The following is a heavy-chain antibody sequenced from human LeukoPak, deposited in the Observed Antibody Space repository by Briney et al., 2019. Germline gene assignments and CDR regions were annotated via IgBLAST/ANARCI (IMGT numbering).Heavy chain of an antibody. CDR3: ARDGRLTIFVRGIITEGRPPKN. V-gene: IGHV1-2*02. CDR2: INPKTGGT. J-gene: IGHJ4*02. D-gene: IGHD3-10*01. Sequence: GASVKVSCKASGYTFTDSYMHWVRQAPGQGLEWMGWINPKTGGTNYAQRFQGRVTMTRDTSIRTAYMELNSLRSDDTAVYYCARDGRLTIFVRGIITEGRPPKNWGQGTLVTVSS. CDR1: GYTFTDSY.